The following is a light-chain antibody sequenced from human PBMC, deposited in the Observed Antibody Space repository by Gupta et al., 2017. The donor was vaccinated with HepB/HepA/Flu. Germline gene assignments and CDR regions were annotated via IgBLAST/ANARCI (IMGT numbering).Light chain of an antibody. V-gene: IGKV1-39*01. CDR2: AAS. J-gene: IGKJ3*01. Sequence: DIQMTQSPSSLSASVGDRVTITCRASQNINNYLNWYQQKPGKAPILLIYAASSLQSGVPSRFSGSGYGKDCTLTVSSLQPEECATYYCQQNYSTHRPLFTFGHGTRVHIK. CDR3: QQNYSTHRPLFT. CDR1: QNINNY.